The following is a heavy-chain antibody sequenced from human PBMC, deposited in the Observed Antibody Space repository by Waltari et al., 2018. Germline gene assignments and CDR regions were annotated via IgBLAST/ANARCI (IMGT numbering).Heavy chain of an antibody. V-gene: IGHV4-39*07. CDR3: ARGGVNWNYDY. CDR1: CGSVNLANYH. J-gene: IGHJ4*02. CDR2: IYYTGLT. Sequence: QPQFQELGPGLVKTSETLYPPCTFSCGSVNLANYHVGWVRQSPQKGLEWIGTIYYTGLTSYNPSLKSRVSVSIDTSKNQFSLKLTSVTAADTAVYYCARGGVNWNYDYWGQGTLVTVSS. D-gene: IGHD1-7*01.